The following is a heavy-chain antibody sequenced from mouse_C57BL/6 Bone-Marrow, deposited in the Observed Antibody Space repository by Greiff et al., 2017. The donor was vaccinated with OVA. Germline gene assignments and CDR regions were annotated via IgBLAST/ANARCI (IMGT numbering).Heavy chain of an antibody. V-gene: IGHV1-4*01. J-gene: IGHJ2*01. Sequence: QVQLQQSGAELARPGASVKMSCKASGYTFTSYTMHWVKQRPGQGLEWIGYINPSSGYTKYNQKFKDKATLTADKSSSTAYMQLSSLTSEDSAVYYCARLDTPVALDYWGQGTTLTVSS. CDR2: INPSSGYT. CDR1: GYTFTSYT. CDR3: ARLDTPVALDY. D-gene: IGHD1-1*01.